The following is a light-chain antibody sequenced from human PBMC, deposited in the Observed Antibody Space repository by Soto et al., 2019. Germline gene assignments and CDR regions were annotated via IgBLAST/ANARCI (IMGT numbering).Light chain of an antibody. CDR1: QSVSSNH. CDR3: QQYGSSTYT. Sequence: EIVLTQSPGSLSLSPRERATLSCRASQSVSSNHLAWYQLKPGQAPRLLIYGASRRATGIPDRFSGSGSGTEFTLTISRLEPEDFAVYYCQQYGSSTYTFGQGTKVEIK. CDR2: GAS. J-gene: IGKJ2*01. V-gene: IGKV3-20*01.